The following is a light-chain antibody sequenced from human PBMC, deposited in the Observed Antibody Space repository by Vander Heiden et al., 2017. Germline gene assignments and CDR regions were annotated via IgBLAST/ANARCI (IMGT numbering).Light chain of an antibody. CDR1: SSDVGRFNL. CDR3: VSYAGRLYV. J-gene: IGLJ1*01. CDR2: EVT. Sequence: QSALTQPASVSGSPGQSITISCTGTSSDVGRFNLVSWYQQHPGKGPEVVIYEVTKRPSGVSNRFSGAKSGNTASLTISGLQAEDEADYYCVSYAGRLYVFGTGTTVTVL. V-gene: IGLV2-23*02.